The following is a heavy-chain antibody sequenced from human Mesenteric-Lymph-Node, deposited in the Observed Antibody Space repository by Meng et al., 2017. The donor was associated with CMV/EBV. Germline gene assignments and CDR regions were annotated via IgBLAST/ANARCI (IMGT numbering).Heavy chain of an antibody. CDR3: VRVAKYTSSWYTYWYFDL. D-gene: IGHD6-13*01. V-gene: IGHV3-74*01. CDR2: VDSDGTST. CDR1: GFNFRSYS. Sequence: GGSLRLSCAVSGFNFRSYSMNWVRQPPGKGLVWVSRVDSDGTSTDYADSVKGRFTISRDNAKNTLYLQMNSLRAEDTAVYYCVRVAKYTSSWYTYWYFDLWGLGTLVTVSS. J-gene: IGHJ2*01.